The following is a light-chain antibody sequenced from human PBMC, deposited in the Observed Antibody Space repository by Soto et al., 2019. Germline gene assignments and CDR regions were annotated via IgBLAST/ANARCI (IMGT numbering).Light chain of an antibody. CDR1: QSVSSK. CDR2: GAS. V-gene: IGKV3-20*01. CDR3: QQSRSSPRT. Sequence: EMMCAESRGTLALSRGGRATLSCRASQSVSSKLAWYQQKPGQAPRLLIYGASSRATGIPDRFSGSGPGTAFNLTLRRLQPDDFALYYCQQSRSSPRTFGQGTKVDIK. J-gene: IGKJ1*01.